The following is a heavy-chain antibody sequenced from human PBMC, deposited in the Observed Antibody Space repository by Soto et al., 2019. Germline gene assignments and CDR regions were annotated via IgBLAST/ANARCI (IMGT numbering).Heavy chain of an antibody. Sequence: EVPLVESGGGLVQPGGSLRLTCVASGFPFSIYSMNWVRQAPGKGLEWSSYITSDTNTIKYADSVKGRFTISRDNAKNLVYLQMNSLRDEDTAVYFCARSVEGHFDYWGQGTVVTVSS. CDR1: GFPFSIYS. CDR3: ARSVEGHFDY. CDR2: ITSDTNTI. J-gene: IGHJ4*02. V-gene: IGHV3-48*02. D-gene: IGHD6-19*01.